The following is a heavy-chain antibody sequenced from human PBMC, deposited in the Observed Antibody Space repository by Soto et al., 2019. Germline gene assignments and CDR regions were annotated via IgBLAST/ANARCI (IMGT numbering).Heavy chain of an antibody. D-gene: IGHD2-15*01. V-gene: IGHV1-69*01. J-gene: IGHJ6*02. CDR2: IIPIFGTA. CDR1: GGTFSSYA. CDR3: ARSQGGSSSLDIYYYYYYGMDV. Sequence: QVQLVQSGAEVKKPGSSVKVSCTAPGGTFSSYAISWVRQAPGQGLEWRGGIIPIFGTAKYAQKFQGRVTITADESTSTGYMELSSLRSEDTAVYYCARSQGGSSSLDIYYYYYYGMDVWGQGTTVTVSS.